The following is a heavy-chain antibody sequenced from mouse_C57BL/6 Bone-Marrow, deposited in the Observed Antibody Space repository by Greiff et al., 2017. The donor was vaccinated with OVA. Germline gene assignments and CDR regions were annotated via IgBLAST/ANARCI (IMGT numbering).Heavy chain of an antibody. CDR3: ATHYEDAMDY. CDR2: INPSTGGT. D-gene: IGHD2-4*01. CDR1: GYSFTGYY. V-gene: IGHV1-42*01. Sequence: EVKLVESGPELVKPGASVKISCKASGYSFTGYYMNWVKQSPGKSLEWIGEINPSTGGTTYNQKFKAKATLTVDKSSSTAYMQLKSLTSEDSAVYYCATHYEDAMDYWGQGTSVTVSS. J-gene: IGHJ4*01.